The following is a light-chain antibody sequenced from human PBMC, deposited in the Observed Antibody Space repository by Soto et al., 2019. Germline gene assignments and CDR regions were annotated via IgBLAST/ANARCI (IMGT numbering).Light chain of an antibody. Sequence: EIMMTQSPATLSVSPGERATLSCRASQSVSSSSLAWYQQKPGQAPRLLIYGASSRATGIPDRFSGSGSGTDFTLTISRLEPEDFAVYYCQQYGSTPYTFGQGTKLEIK. V-gene: IGKV3-20*01. CDR2: GAS. J-gene: IGKJ2*01. CDR1: QSVSSSS. CDR3: QQYGSTPYT.